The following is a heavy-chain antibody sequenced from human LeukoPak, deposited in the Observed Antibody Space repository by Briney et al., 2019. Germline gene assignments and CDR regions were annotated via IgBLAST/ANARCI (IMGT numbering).Heavy chain of an antibody. V-gene: IGHV3-23*01. CDR3: ARALSQQLIRYSQD. CDR2: ITSNTGNT. J-gene: IGHJ1*01. CDR1: GFTFSFYA. Sequence: GGSLRLSCAASGFTFSFYAMSWVRQAPGKRMEWVAGITSNTGNTYHADSVKGRFTISRDNSKNTLYLQMNSLRADDTAVYYCARALSQQLIRYSQDWGQGTLVTVSS. D-gene: IGHD1-1*01.